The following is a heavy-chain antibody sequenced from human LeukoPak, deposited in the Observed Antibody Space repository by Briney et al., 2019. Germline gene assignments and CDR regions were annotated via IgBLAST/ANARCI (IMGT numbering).Heavy chain of an antibody. D-gene: IGHD5-24*01. J-gene: IGHJ4*02. CDR3: ARGRNIEMTTMSGGSDY. CDR1: GYTFTGYY. CDR2: LNPNSGDT. Sequence: ASVKVSCKASGYTFTGYYIHWVRQAPGQGLEWMGWLNPNSGDTNYAQKFQGRVSMTRDTSISTAYMDLSDLRSDDTAVYYCARGRNIEMTTMSGGSDYWGQGTLVTVSS. V-gene: IGHV1-2*02.